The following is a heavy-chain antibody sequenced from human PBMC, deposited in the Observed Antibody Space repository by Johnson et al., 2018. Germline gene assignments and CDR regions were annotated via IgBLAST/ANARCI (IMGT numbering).Heavy chain of an antibody. CDR1: GFTLSDYA. J-gene: IGHJ3*02. Sequence: QVQLVESGGGVVQPGRSLRLSCAASGFTLSDYAMQWVRQAPGEGLEWVAVISSDGNNKHYADSVKGRFTISRDNYKNTLYLQMSSLRTEDTAVYYCTTTHPMGAAAGTGCAFDICGQGTMVTVSS. D-gene: IGHD6-13*01. V-gene: IGHV3-30-3*01. CDR3: TTTHPMGAAAGTGCAFDI. CDR2: ISSDGNNK.